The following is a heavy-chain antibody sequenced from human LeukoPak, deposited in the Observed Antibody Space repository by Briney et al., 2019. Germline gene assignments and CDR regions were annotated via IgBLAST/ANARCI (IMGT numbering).Heavy chain of an antibody. Sequence: PSETLSLTCTVSGGSLSSYYWSWIRQPPGKGLEWIGYIYYSGSTNYNPSLKSRVTISVDTSKNQFSLKLSSVTAADTAVYYCARAPGSYYDSSGYPYGGNYDAFDIWGQGTMVTVSS. J-gene: IGHJ3*02. V-gene: IGHV4-59*01. CDR1: GGSLSSYY. D-gene: IGHD3-22*01. CDR3: ARAPGSYYDSSGYPYGGNYDAFDI. CDR2: IYYSGST.